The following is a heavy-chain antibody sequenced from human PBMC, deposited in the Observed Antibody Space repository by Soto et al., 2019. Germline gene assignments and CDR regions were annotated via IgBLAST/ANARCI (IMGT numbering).Heavy chain of an antibody. J-gene: IGHJ4*02. CDR3: AADTRYGDPPVDY. Sequence: QVQLQESGPGLVKPSQTLSLTCTVSGGSISSGDYYWSWIRQPPGKGLEWIGYIYYSGSTYYNPSLKSRVXXSXDXXKNQFSLKLSSVTAADTAVYYCAADTRYGDPPVDYWGQGTLVTVSS. CDR2: IYYSGST. D-gene: IGHD4-17*01. CDR1: GGSISSGDYY. V-gene: IGHV4-30-4*01.